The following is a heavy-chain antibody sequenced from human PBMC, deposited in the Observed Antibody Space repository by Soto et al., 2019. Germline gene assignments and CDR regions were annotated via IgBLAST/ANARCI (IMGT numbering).Heavy chain of an antibody. V-gene: IGHV4-34*01. CDR1: GGSLSGYY. J-gene: IGHJ4*02. CDR3: ARGSVEYYDFWSGYRRYFDY. D-gene: IGHD3-3*01. Sequence: PSETLSLTCAVYGGSLSGYYWSWIRQPPGKGLEWIGEINHSGSTNYNPSLKSRVTMSVDTSKNQFSLKLSSVTAADTAVYYCARGSVEYYDFWSGYRRYFDYWGQGTLVTVSS. CDR2: INHSGST.